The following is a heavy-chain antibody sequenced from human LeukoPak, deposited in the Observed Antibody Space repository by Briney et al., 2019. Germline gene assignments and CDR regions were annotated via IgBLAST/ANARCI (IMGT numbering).Heavy chain of an antibody. V-gene: IGHV3-30*02. Sequence: GGSLRLSCSASGLTFSTSGMHWARQAPGKGLEWVTFIRYDGGNKYYAASVMGRFTISRNNSKNTLYLQMNSLRAEDTAAYYCAKHTVLGAFDIWGQGTTVTVSS. CDR2: IRYDGGNK. CDR3: AKHTVLGAFDI. J-gene: IGHJ3*02. CDR1: GLTFSTSG.